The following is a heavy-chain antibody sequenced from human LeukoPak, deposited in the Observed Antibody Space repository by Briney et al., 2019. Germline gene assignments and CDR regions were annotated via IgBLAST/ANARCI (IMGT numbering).Heavy chain of an antibody. CDR1: GFIFSSYA. V-gene: IGHV3-23*01. CDR2: ISGGGGST. Sequence: PGGSLRLSCAGSGFIFSSYAMSWVRQAPGKGLEWVSIISGGGGSTNYVDSVKGRFTVSRDNSKNTLYLQMNSLRAEDTAVYYCATSGGSSSLHYYSYMDVWGKGTPVTVSS. CDR3: ATSGGSSSLHYYSYMDV. J-gene: IGHJ6*03. D-gene: IGHD2-2*01.